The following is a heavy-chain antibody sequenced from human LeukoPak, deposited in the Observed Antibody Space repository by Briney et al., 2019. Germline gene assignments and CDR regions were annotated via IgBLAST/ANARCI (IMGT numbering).Heavy chain of an antibody. D-gene: IGHD5-18*01. J-gene: IGHJ4*02. CDR2: IGGSGGST. Sequence: QAGGSLRLSCAASGFTFSSYAMSWVRQAPGKGLEWVSAIGGSGGSTYYADSVKGRFTISRDNSKNTLYLQMNSLRAEDTAVYYCAKVIQLWLTGVDYWGQGTLVTVSS. V-gene: IGHV3-23*01. CDR1: GFTFSSYA. CDR3: AKVIQLWLTGVDY.